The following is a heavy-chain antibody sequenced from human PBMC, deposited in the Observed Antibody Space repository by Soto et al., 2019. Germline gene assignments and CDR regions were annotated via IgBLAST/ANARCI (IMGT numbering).Heavy chain of an antibody. V-gene: IGHV1-69*02. J-gene: IGHJ6*03. CDR3: ARGSCSGGSCYYYYMDV. CDR1: GGTFSSYT. D-gene: IGHD2-15*01. Sequence: VQLVQSGAEVKKPGSSVKVSCKASGGTFSSYTISWVRQAPGQGLEWMGRIIPILGIANYAQKFQGRVTITADKSTSTAYMELSSLRSEDTAVYYCARGSCSGGSCYYYYMDVWGKGTTVTVSS. CDR2: IIPILGIA.